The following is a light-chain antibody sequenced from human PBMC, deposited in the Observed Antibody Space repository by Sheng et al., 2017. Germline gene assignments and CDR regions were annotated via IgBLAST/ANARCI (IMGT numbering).Light chain of an antibody. CDR3: QVWDSSSDHVV. Sequence: YVLTQPPSVSVAPGKPARITCGGNNVGSQSVHWYQQKPGQAPVLVVYDDDDRPSGIPERFSGSNSGNTATLTISRVEAGDEADYYCQVWDSSSDHVVFGGGTKLTVL. CDR1: NVGSQS. CDR2: DDD. V-gene: IGLV3-21*03. J-gene: IGLJ2*01.